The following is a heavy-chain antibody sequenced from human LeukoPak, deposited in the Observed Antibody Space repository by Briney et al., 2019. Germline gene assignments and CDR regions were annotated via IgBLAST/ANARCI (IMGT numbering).Heavy chain of an antibody. Sequence: PGGSLRLSCAASGFTFSDYYMSWIRQAPGKGLEWVSFIDTSSTTMYYTDSVKGRFTISRDNAKNSLYLQMNSLKVEDTAVYYCARGPRYYDSSGYSDYWGQGTLVTVSS. CDR3: ARGPRYYDSSGYSDY. CDR2: IDTSSTTM. V-gene: IGHV3-11*01. CDR1: GFTFSDYY. J-gene: IGHJ4*02. D-gene: IGHD3-22*01.